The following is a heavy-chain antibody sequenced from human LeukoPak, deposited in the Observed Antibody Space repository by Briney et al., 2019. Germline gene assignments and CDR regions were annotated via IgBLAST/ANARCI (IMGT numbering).Heavy chain of an antibody. Sequence: PSETLSLTCTVSGGSISSYYWSWIRQPPGKGLEWIGYIYYSGSTNYNPSLKSRVTISVDTSKNQFSLKLSSVTAADTAVYYCASVNSGSTKYYYMDVWGKGTTVTVSS. V-gene: IGHV4-59*08. J-gene: IGHJ6*03. CDR3: ASVNSGSTKYYYMDV. CDR2: IYYSGST. CDR1: GGSISSYY. D-gene: IGHD1-26*01.